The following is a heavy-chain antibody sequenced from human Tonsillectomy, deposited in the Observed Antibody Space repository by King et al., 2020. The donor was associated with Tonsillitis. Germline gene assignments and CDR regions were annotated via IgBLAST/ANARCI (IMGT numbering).Heavy chain of an antibody. V-gene: IGHV4-59*01. J-gene: IGHJ4*02. Sequence: VQLQESGPGLVKPSETLSLTCSVSGGSISSYYWSWIRQPPGKGLEWIGFIYYSGSTNCNPSLKSRVTMSVDTSKNQFSLKLSSVTAADTAVYYCVRGVTHFDYWGQGTLVTVSS. CDR2: IYYSGST. D-gene: IGHD2-21*02. CDR3: VRGVTHFDY. CDR1: GGSISSYY.